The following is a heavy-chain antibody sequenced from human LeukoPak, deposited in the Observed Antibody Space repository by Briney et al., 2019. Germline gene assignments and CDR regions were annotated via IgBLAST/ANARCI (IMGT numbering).Heavy chain of an antibody. CDR3: AKTLSGGYGDYFDY. CDR1: GFTFSGYG. V-gene: IGHV3-30*18. CDR2: ISYDGSNK. D-gene: IGHD5-12*01. J-gene: IGHJ4*02. Sequence: GGSLRLSCAASGFTFSGYGMHWVRQAPGKGLEWVAVISYDGSNKYYADSVKGRFAISRDNSKNTLYLQMNSLRAEDTAVYYCAKTLSGGYGDYFDYWGQGTLVTVSS.